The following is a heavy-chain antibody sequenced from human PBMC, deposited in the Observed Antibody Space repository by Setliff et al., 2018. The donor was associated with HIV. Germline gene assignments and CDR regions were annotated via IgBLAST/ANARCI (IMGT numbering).Heavy chain of an antibody. CDR2: TPYSGST. V-gene: IGHV4-61*01. Sequence: PSETLSLTCTVSGGSISSGSNYWSWIRQPPGRGLEWIGTTPYSGSTNYNPSLRSRVTISLDTSTNQFSLRLNSVTAADTAHYFCVVYFGGNGGKGLWGQGTLVTVSS. J-gene: IGHJ4*02. CDR3: VVYFGGNGGKGL. CDR1: GGSISSGSNY. D-gene: IGHD2-15*01.